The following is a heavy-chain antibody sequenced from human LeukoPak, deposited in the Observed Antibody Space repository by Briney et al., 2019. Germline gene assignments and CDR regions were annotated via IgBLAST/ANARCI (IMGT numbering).Heavy chain of an antibody. CDR1: GGSISSYY. Sequence: SETLSLTCTVSGGSISSYYWSWIRQPPGKGLEWIGCIYYSGSTNYNPSLKSRVTISVDTSKNQFSLKLSSVTAADTAAYYCARHGTIIAAAGPFDYWGQGTLVTVSS. CDR3: ARHGTIIAAAGPFDY. D-gene: IGHD6-13*01. J-gene: IGHJ4*02. V-gene: IGHV4-59*08. CDR2: IYYSGST.